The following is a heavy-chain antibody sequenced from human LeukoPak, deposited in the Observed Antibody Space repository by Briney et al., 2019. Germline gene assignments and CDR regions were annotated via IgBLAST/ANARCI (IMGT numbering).Heavy chain of an antibody. V-gene: IGHV4-4*07. CDR2: IYTSGST. CDR1: GGSISSYY. Sequence: KSSETLSLTCTVSGGSISSYYWSWIRQPAGKRLEWIGRIYTSGSTNYNPSLKSRVTMSVDTSKNQFSLKLSSVTAADTAVYYCARDLRVVPAASAFDIWGQGTMVTVSS. CDR3: ARDLRVVPAASAFDI. D-gene: IGHD2-2*01. J-gene: IGHJ3*02.